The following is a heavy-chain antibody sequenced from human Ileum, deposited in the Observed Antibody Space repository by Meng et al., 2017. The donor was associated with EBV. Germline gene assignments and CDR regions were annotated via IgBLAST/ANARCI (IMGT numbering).Heavy chain of an antibody. J-gene: IGHJ4*02. Sequence: QGQCRGSGPGLVNPSGTLSLTCAVSGGSISVINWWSWVRQSPEKGLEWIGEMSDSGITHYNPSLKSRVTISADKSNNQFSLKLTSVTSADTAVYFCAKNGEKYFEYWGQGTLVTVSS. CDR3: AKNGEKYFEY. CDR2: MSDSGIT. CDR1: GGSISVINW. V-gene: IGHV4-4*02.